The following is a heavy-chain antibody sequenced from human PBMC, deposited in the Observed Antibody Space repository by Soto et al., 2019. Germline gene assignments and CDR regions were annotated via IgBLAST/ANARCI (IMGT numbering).Heavy chain of an antibody. J-gene: IGHJ4*01. CDR2: IDGSGATK. CDR3: ARGFGRFNY. D-gene: IGHD3-10*01. V-gene: IGHV3-48*03. Sequence: EVQLLESGGGLVQPGGSLRLSCGVSGFTFNDFEMNWVRQAPGKGPEWLAYIDGSGATKKYADSVRGRFTISRDNPNNSLFMQMSSLSAADTAIYYCARGFGRFNYGGHGTLVSVSS. CDR1: GFTFNDFE.